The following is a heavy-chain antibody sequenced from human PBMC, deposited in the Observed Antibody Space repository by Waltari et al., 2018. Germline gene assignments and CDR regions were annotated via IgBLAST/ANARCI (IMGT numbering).Heavy chain of an antibody. CDR2: MSGSGVGT. Sequence: EVQLLESGGGLVQPGGSQRLSCAASGFTFNSYAMSWVRQAPGKGLGWVSAMSGSGVGTYYAEFVKGRFTISRDNSKNTVYLQMNSLRAEDTAVYYCAKSRGDSVIYRHDAFDIWGQGTMVTVSS. V-gene: IGHV3-23*01. J-gene: IGHJ3*02. D-gene: IGHD3-10*01. CDR1: GFTFNSYA. CDR3: AKSRGDSVIYRHDAFDI.